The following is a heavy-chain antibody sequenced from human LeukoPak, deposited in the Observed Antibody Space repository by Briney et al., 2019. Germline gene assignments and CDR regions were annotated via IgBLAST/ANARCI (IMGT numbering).Heavy chain of an antibody. Sequence: PGGSLRLSCAASGFTFSSYEMNWVRQAPGKGLEWVSYISSSSSYTNYADSVKGRFTISRDNAKNSLYLQMNSLRAEDTAVYYCASRFYYDSSGRYAFDIWGQGTMVTVSS. V-gene: IGHV3-48*03. D-gene: IGHD3-22*01. CDR3: ASRFYYDSSGRYAFDI. CDR2: ISSSSSYT. CDR1: GFTFSSYE. J-gene: IGHJ3*02.